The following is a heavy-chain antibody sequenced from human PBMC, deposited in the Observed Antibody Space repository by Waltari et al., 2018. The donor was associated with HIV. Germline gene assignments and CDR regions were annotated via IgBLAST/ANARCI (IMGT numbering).Heavy chain of an antibody. CDR1: GFTFSSYG. V-gene: IGHV3-33*01. J-gene: IGHJ4*02. CDR2: IWDDGSNY. D-gene: IGHD3-3*01. Sequence: QVQLVASGGGVVQPGWSLRLSCAASGFTFSSYGMHWVRQAPGKGLGWVAVIWDDGSNYSYADSVKGRFTISRENSKNTLYLQMNSLRAEDSAVYYCARDLTYSYEQIDYWGQGTQVTVS. CDR3: ARDLTYSYEQIDY.